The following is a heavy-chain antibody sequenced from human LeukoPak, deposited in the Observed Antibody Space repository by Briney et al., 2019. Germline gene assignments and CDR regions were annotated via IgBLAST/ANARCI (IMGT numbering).Heavy chain of an antibody. Sequence: SVKVSCKASGVTFSSYAISWVRQAPGQGLEWMGGIIPIFGTANYAQKFQCRVTITADKSTSTAYMELSSLRSEDTAVYYCAREGGITMVRGVARFDPWGQGTLVTVSS. CDR2: IIPIFGTA. CDR1: GVTFSSYA. D-gene: IGHD3-10*01. J-gene: IGHJ5*02. CDR3: AREGGITMVRGVARFDP. V-gene: IGHV1-69*06.